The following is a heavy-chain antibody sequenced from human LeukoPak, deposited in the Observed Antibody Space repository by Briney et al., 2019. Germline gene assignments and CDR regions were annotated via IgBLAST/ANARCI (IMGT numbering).Heavy chain of an antibody. D-gene: IGHD3-3*01. V-gene: IGHV3-49*04. CDR2: IRSRNYGGRI. Sequence: GGSLRLSCTGSGFTFGDSGINWVRRAPGKGLEWVGFIRSRNYGGRIEYAASVRGRFTISRDDSESIAYLQMNNLKSEDSAVYYCSRAPNYDFWLDCWGQGTLITVSS. CDR1: GFTFGDSG. CDR3: SRAPNYDFWLDC. J-gene: IGHJ4*02.